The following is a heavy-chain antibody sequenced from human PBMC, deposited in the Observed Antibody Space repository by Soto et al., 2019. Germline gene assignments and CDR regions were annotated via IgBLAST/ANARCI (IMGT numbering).Heavy chain of an antibody. CDR2: IIPIFGTA. CDR3: ATYDNSGRMDV. V-gene: IGHV1-69*12. J-gene: IGHJ6*02. D-gene: IGHD3-22*01. Sequence: QVQLVQSGAEVRKPGSSVKVSCKASGGTFSIYAISWVRQAPGQGLEWMGGIIPIFGTANYAQKFQGRVTITADESTSTAYMELSSVRSEDTAVYYCATYDNSGRMDVWGQGTTVTVSS. CDR1: GGTFSIYA.